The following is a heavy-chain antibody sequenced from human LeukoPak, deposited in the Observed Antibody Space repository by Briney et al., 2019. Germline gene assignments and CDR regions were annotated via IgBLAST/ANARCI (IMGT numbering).Heavy chain of an antibody. CDR2: IYYSGST. CDR3: ARVRVTMVRGVIRGTTDYYHYYYMDV. CDR1: GGSISSSSDY. J-gene: IGHJ6*03. V-gene: IGHV4-39*01. Sequence: SETLSLTCTVSGGSISSSSDYWGWIRQPPGKGLEWIGSIYYSGSTYYNPSLKSRVTISVDTSKNQFSLKLSSVTAADTAVYYCARVRVTMVRGVIRGTTDYYHYYYMDVWGKGTTVTVSS. D-gene: IGHD3-10*01.